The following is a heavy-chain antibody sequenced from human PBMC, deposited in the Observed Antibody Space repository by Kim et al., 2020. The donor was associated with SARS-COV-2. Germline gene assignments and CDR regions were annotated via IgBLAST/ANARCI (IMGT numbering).Heavy chain of an antibody. V-gene: IGHV5-51*01. CDR3: ARHSGSYIDY. Sequence: DTRYSPSFQGQVTISADKSISTAYLQWSSLKASDTAMYYCARHSGSYIDYWGQGTLVTVSS. J-gene: IGHJ4*02. D-gene: IGHD1-26*01. CDR2: DT.